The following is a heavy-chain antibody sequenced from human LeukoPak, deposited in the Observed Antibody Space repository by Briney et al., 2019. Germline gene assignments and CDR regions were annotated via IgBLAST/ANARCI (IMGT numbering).Heavy chain of an antibody. J-gene: IGHJ5*02. CDR1: GYTFTGYY. CDR3: ASESQGWFDP. V-gene: IGHV7-4-1*02. CDR2: INTNTGNP. Sequence: ASVKVSCKASGYTFTGYYMHWVRQAPGQGPEWMGWINTNTGNPTYAQGFTGRFVFSLDTSVSTAYLQINSLKTKDTAVYYCASESQGWFDPWGQGTLVTVSS.